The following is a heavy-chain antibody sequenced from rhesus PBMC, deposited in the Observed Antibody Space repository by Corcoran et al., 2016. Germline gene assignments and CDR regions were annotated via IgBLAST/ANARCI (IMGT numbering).Heavy chain of an antibody. V-gene: IGHV3-184*01. CDR3: TKDQYSFDY. CDR2: IRSTAYGRTA. J-gene: IGHJ4*01. D-gene: IGHD2-15*01. CDR1: GFTFSDYY. Sequence: EVQLVESGGGLVQPGGSLRLSCAASGFTFSDYYMYWVRRAPGKGLEWVGFIRSTAYGRTAEYAASVKGRFTISRDDSKSIAYLQMSSLKTEDTAVYYCTKDQYSFDYWGQGVLVTVSS.